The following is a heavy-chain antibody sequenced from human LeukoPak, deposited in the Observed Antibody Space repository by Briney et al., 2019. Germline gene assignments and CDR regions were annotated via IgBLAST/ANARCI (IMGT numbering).Heavy chain of an antibody. Sequence: ASVKVSCKASGYTFTGYYMHWVRQAPGQGLEWMGWINPNSGGTNYAQKFQGRVTMTRDTSISTAYMGLSRLRSDDTAVYYCARGYSSSWYPKPQHAQNDYWGQGTLVTVSS. V-gene: IGHV1-2*02. CDR3: ARGYSSSWYPKPQHAQNDY. J-gene: IGHJ4*02. CDR2: INPNSGGT. CDR1: GYTFTGYY. D-gene: IGHD6-13*01.